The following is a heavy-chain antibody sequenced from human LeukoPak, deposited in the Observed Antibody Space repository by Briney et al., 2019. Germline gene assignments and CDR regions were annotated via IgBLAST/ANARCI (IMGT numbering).Heavy chain of an antibody. CDR2: MNPNSGNT. Sequence: ASVKVSCKASGYTFTSYDINWVRQATGQGLEWMGWMNPNSGNTGYAQKFQGRVTMTRNTPISTAYMELSSLRSEDTAVYYCGIAAAGSYYFDYWGQGTLVTVSS. D-gene: IGHD6-13*01. CDR1: GYTFTSYD. J-gene: IGHJ4*02. CDR3: GIAAAGSYYFDY. V-gene: IGHV1-8*01.